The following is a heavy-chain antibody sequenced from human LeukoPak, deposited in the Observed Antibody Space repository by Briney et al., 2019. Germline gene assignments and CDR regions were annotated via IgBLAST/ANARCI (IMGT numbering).Heavy chain of an antibody. CDR1: GGSISSGGFS. V-gene: IGHV4-30-2*01. CDR3: ARDGAGYVDY. Sequence: PSQTLSLTCAVSGGSISSGGFSWSWIRQPPGKGLEWIGYIYHSGSTYYNPSLKSRVTISIDRSKNQLSLKLNSVTAADTAVYYCARDGAGYVDYWGQGTLVTVSS. J-gene: IGHJ4*02. CDR2: IYHSGST. D-gene: IGHD6-13*01.